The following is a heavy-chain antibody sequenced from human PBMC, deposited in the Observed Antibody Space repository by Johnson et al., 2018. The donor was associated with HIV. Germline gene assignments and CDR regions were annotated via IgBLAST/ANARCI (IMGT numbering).Heavy chain of an antibody. CDR1: GFTVSSNY. D-gene: IGHD4-17*01. V-gene: IGHV3-66*01. Sequence: VQLVESGGGVVHPGGSLRLSCAASGFTVSSNYMSWVRQAPGKGLEWVSVIYSGGSTYYADSVKGRFTISRENAKNSLYLQMNSLRAGDTAVYYCARGDYGDYLNAFDIWGQGTMVTVSS. J-gene: IGHJ3*02. CDR3: ARGDYGDYLNAFDI. CDR2: IYSGGST.